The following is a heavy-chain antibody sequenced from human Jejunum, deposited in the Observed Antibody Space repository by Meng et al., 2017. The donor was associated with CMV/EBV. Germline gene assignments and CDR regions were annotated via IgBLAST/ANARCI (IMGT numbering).Heavy chain of an antibody. D-gene: IGHD2-2*01. J-gene: IGHJ5*01. CDR3: ARESWDSTGSYWFDS. Sequence: VQLVQSGAEVKKPGASVKVSCKASGYPFNIYNIAWIRQAPGQGLEWMGWINVDNGNTKYAQKFQGRVTITRDTSARTAYMEVSSLRFEDTAVYYCARESWDSTGSYWFDSWGQGTLVTVSS. CDR2: INVDNGNT. V-gene: IGHV1-18*01. CDR1: GYPFNIYN.